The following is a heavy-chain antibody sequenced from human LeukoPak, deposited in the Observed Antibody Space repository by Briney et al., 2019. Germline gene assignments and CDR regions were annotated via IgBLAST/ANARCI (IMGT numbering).Heavy chain of an antibody. Sequence: PGRSLRLSCAASGFSFSNYAMSWVRHAPGKGLEWVSGIRSSGHNTYYEDSVKGRFTISRDNSKNMLYLQMDSLRAEDTAVYYCAKYVCGGDCYDYFDCWGQGTLVTVSS. D-gene: IGHD2-21*02. V-gene: IGHV3-23*01. CDR3: AKYVCGGDCYDYFDC. CDR2: IRSSGHNT. CDR1: GFSFSNYA. J-gene: IGHJ4*02.